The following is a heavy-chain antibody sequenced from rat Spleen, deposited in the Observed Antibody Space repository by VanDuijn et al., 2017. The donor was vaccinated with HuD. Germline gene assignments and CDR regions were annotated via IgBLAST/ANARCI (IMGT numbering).Heavy chain of an antibody. CDR3: ARAEGDRPGYNPWFAY. Sequence: EVQLQESGPGLVKPSQSLSLTCSVTGYSITSSYRWNWIRKFPGNKLEWMGYINSAGSTNYNPSLKSRISITSDTSKNQFFLQVNSVTTEDTATYYCARAEGDRPGYNPWFAYWGQGTLVTVSS. V-gene: IGHV3-3*01. D-gene: IGHD1-4*01. CDR1: GYSITSSYR. J-gene: IGHJ3*01. CDR2: INSAGST.